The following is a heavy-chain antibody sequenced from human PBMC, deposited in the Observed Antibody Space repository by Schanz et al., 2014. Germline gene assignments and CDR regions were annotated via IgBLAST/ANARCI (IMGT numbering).Heavy chain of an antibody. CDR1: GLTFSSYG. D-gene: IGHD6-19*01. V-gene: IGHV3-NL1*01. CDR3: AKDHPSSGWPAFDV. J-gene: IGHJ4*02. CDR2: ITRQGTT. Sequence: QVQLVESGGGVVQPGRSLRLSCAASGLTFSSYGMHWVRQAPGRGLEWVSGITRQGTTYYADFVKGRFSISRDLSSNTLYLQMNSLRADDSAIYYCAKDHPSSGWPAFDVWGQGTQVTVSS.